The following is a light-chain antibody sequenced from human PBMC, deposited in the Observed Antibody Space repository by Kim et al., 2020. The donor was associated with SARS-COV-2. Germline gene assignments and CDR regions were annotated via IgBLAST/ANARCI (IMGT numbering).Light chain of an antibody. Sequence: GQSVPLSCTGTYSDLGRYDYVSWYQNHPGRAPKLIIYEVSRRPSGVPDRFSGSKSGNTASLTVSGLRAEDEADYYCSSYTDSNTLMFGGGTQLTVL. J-gene: IGLJ3*02. CDR3: SSYTDSNTLM. CDR2: EVS. V-gene: IGLV2-8*01. CDR1: YSDLGRYDY.